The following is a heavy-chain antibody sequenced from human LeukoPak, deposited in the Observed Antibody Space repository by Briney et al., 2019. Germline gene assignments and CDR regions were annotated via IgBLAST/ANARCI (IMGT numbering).Heavy chain of an antibody. CDR3: ARLGTQNYYDSSGYYPDY. D-gene: IGHD3-22*01. V-gene: IGHV4-59*01. CDR2: IYYSGTT. Sequence: NPSETLSLTCTVSGGSIGSYYWSWIRQPPGKGLEWIGYIYYSGTTNYNPSLKSRVTISVDTSKNQFSLKLSSVTAADTAVYYCARLGTQNYYDSSGYYPDYWGQGTLVTVSS. CDR1: GGSIGSYY. J-gene: IGHJ4*02.